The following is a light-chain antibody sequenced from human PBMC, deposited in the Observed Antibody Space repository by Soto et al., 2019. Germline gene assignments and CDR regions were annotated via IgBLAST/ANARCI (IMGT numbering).Light chain of an antibody. V-gene: IGKV3-11*01. J-gene: IGKJ5*01. CDR3: QQRSNWPPIT. Sequence: ETVMTQSPATLSVSPGERATLSCRASQSVSSYLAWYQQKPGQAPRLLIYDASNRATGIPARFSGSGSGTDFTLTISSLEPEDFAVYYCQQRSNWPPITFGQGTRLENK. CDR2: DAS. CDR1: QSVSSY.